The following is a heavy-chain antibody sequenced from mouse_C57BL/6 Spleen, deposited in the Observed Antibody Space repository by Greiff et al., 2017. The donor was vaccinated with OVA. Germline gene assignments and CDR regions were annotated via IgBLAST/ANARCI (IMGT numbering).Heavy chain of an antibody. D-gene: IGHD1-1*02. Sequence: QVQLQQSGAELVKPGASVKLSCKASGYTFTSYWMHWVKQRPGQGLEWIGMIHPNSGSTNYNEKFKSKATLTVDKSSSTAYMQLSSLTSEDSAVYYCARGKEGGYFDYWGQGTTLTVSS. CDR1: GYTFTSYW. J-gene: IGHJ2*01. CDR2: IHPNSGST. V-gene: IGHV1-64*01. CDR3: ARGKEGGYFDY.